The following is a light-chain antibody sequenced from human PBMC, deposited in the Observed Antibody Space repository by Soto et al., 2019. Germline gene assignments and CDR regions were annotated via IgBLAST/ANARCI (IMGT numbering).Light chain of an antibody. Sequence: QSALTQPASVSGSPGQSTTISCTGTSSDVGGYNYVSWYQQHPGKAPKLMIYDVSNRPSGVSNRFSGSKSGNTASLTISGLQAEDEADYYCSSYTTSRTVVFGGGTKLTVL. V-gene: IGLV2-14*01. CDR1: SSDVGGYNY. CDR3: SSYTTSRTVV. CDR2: DVS. J-gene: IGLJ2*01.